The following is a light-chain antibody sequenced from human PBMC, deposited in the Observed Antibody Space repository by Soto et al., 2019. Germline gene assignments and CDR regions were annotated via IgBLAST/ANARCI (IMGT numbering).Light chain of an antibody. CDR2: SAS. Sequence: DIQMTQSPSSLSASVGDRVTISCRASQSITTYLNWYQKKPGKAPVLLIYSASSLQSGVPSRFSGSGSGTDFTLTITSLQPEDFATYYCQQSYSAPLAFGPGTKVDIK. J-gene: IGKJ3*01. CDR3: QQSYSAPLA. V-gene: IGKV1-39*01. CDR1: QSITTY.